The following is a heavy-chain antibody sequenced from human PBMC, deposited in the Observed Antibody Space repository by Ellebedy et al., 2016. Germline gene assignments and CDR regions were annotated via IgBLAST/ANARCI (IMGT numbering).Heavy chain of an antibody. CDR3: ARDGPGIHGFDI. D-gene: IGHD3/OR15-3a*01. J-gene: IGHJ3*02. V-gene: IGHV4-38-2*02. CDR2: IYHSGNT. CDR1: GYSISSGYY. Sequence: SETLSLTXTVSGYSISSGYYWGWIRQPPGKGLEWIGSIYHSGNTYYNPSLKSRVTISVDTSKNQFSLKLSSVTAADTAVYYCARDGPGIHGFDIWGQGTMVTVSS.